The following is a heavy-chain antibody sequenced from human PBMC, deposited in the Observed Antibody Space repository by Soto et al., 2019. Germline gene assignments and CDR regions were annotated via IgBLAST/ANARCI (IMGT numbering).Heavy chain of an antibody. V-gene: IGHV1-46*01. D-gene: IGHD3-22*01. Sequence: QVQLVQSGAEVKKPGASVKVSCKASGYTFTNNWIHWVRQAPGQGLEWMGVVNPSGGATVYAQRFQGRVTMTRDTVTSTVYMDLSGLRSEDTAVYYCARDHSDGSSGYRYWWFDPWGQGTLVAVSS. CDR1: GYTFTNNW. CDR3: ARDHSDGSSGYRYWWFDP. CDR2: VNPSGGAT. J-gene: IGHJ5*02.